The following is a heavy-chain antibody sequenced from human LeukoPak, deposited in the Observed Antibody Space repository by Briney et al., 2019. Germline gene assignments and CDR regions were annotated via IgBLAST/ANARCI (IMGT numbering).Heavy chain of an antibody. CDR3: ARDYPYSGYDYGPFDY. J-gene: IGHJ4*02. Sequence: PGGSLRLSCAASGFSFSSNSMHWVRQAPGKGLEWVSSISSSSNYIYYADSVKGRFTMSRDNAKNSLYLQMNSLRAEDTAVYYCARDYPYSGYDYGPFDYWGQGTLVTVSS. CDR2: ISSSSNYI. V-gene: IGHV3-21*01. CDR1: GFSFSSNS. D-gene: IGHD5-12*01.